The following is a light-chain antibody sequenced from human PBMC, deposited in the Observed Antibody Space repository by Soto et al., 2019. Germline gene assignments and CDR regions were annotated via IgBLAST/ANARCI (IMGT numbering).Light chain of an antibody. CDR1: SSDVGRYKY. CDR3: SSYTSSSTYV. Sequence: QSVLTQPASVSGSPGQSITISCTGTSSDVGRYKYVSWYQQYPGKVPKLMIYEVSNRPSGVSNRFSGSKSGNTASLTISGLQAEDEADYYCSSYTSSSTYVFGTGTKLTVL. CDR2: EVS. J-gene: IGLJ1*01. V-gene: IGLV2-14*01.